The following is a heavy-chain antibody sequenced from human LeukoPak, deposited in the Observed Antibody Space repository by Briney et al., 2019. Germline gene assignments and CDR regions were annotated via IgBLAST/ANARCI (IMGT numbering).Heavy chain of an antibody. CDR3: ARDIGSFSPGNFDY. Sequence: GASVKVSCKASGYTFTGYYMHWVRQAPRQGLEWLGWINPNSSGTNYAQKFQGRVTMTRDTSISTAYMELSRLRSDDTAVYYCARDIGSFSPGNFDYWGQGTLVTVSS. CDR1: GYTFTGYY. CDR2: INPNSSGT. D-gene: IGHD1-26*01. J-gene: IGHJ4*02. V-gene: IGHV1-2*02.